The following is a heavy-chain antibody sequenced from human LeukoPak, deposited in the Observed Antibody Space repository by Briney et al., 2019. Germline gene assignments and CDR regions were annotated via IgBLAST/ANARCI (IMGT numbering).Heavy chain of an antibody. D-gene: IGHD6-13*01. J-gene: IGHJ4*02. CDR3: ARVGYSSSWFRERGYYFDY. CDR1: GGSISSYY. Sequence: KPSETLSLTCTVSGGSISSYYWSWIRQPPGKGLEWIGYIYYSGSTNYNPSLKSRVTISVDTSKNQFSLKLSSVTAADTAVYYCARVGYSSSWFRERGYYFDYWGQGTLVTVSS. V-gene: IGHV4-59*01. CDR2: IYYSGST.